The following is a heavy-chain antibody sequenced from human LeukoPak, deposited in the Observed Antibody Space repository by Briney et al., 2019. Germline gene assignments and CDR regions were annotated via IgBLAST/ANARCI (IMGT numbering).Heavy chain of an antibody. D-gene: IGHD6-13*01. V-gene: IGHV4-34*01. Sequence: PSETLPLTCAVYGGSFSGYYWSWIRQPPGKGLEWIGEINHSGSTNYNPSLKSRVTISVDTSKNQFSLKLSSVTAADTAVYYYARGRVNSSPHADYWGQGTLVTVSS. CDR1: GGSFSGYY. CDR3: ARGRVNSSPHADY. CDR2: INHSGST. J-gene: IGHJ4*02.